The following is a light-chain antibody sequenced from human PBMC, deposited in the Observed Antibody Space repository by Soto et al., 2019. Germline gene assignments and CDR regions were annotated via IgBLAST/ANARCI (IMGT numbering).Light chain of an antibody. CDR3: QQYADAPGFI. J-gene: IGKJ3*01. V-gene: IGKV3-20*01. CDR1: QSVDIRY. CDR2: GAS. Sequence: DIVLTQSPVTLSLSPGDRATLSCRASQSVDIRYLAWYQQRPGQAPRLLIYGASNRAAAIPGRFSGSGSGTDFTLTISRLEPEDFAVYYCQQYADAPGFIFGPGTKVDLK.